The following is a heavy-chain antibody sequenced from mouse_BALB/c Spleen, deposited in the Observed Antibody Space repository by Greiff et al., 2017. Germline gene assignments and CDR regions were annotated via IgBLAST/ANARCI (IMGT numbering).Heavy chain of an antibody. CDR3: ARDGVRGGSWFAY. CDR1: GFTFSDYY. D-gene: IGHD2-14*01. J-gene: IGHJ3*01. CDR2: ISDGGSYT. Sequence: EVHLVESGGGLVKPGGSLKLSCAASGFTFSDYYMYWVRQTPEKRLEWVATISDGGSYTYYPDSVKGRFTISRDNAKNNLYLQMSSLKSEDTAMYYCARDGVRGGSWFAYWGQGTLVTVSA. V-gene: IGHV5-4*02.